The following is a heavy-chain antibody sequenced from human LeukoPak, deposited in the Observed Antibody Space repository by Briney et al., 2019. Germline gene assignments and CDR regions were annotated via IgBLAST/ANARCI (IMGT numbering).Heavy chain of an antibody. CDR1: GFTFSSFW. Sequence: PGGSLRLSCAASGFTFSSFWMSWVRQAPGKGLEWVANLKQDGGETYFVDSVKGRFTISRDNAKNSLYLQMNSLRAEDTAVYYCARDRWELLSNSYHYCGLDVWGQGTTVTVSS. J-gene: IGHJ6*02. V-gene: IGHV3-7*01. CDR3: ARDRWELLSNSYHYCGLDV. D-gene: IGHD2-15*01. CDR2: LKQDGGET.